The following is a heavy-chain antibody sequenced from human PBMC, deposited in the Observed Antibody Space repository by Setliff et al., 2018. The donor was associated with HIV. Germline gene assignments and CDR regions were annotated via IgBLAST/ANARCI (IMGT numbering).Heavy chain of an antibody. CDR3: ARTGIAVAGTHSYNWFDP. CDR2: IEHDGSKK. D-gene: IGHD6-19*01. CDR1: GFTFSTYG. J-gene: IGHJ5*02. V-gene: IGHV3-33*05. Sequence: GGSLRLSCAVSGFTFSTYGMHWVRQAPGKGLEWVTFIEHDGSKKFYADSVKGRCTISRDNSKNTLYLQMNSMRAEDTAVYYCARTGIAVAGTHSYNWFDPWGQGTLVTVSS.